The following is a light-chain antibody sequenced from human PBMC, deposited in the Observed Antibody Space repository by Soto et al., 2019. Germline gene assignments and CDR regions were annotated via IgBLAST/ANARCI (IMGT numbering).Light chain of an antibody. V-gene: IGKV1-39*01. J-gene: IGKJ4*01. CDR1: QSISSY. CDR3: QQSYSTPRT. Sequence: DIQMTPSPSSLSASVGDRVTITCRASQSISSYLNWYQQKQGKAPKLLIYAASSLQSGVPSRFSGSGSGTDFPLTISSLQPEDFATYYSQQSYSTPRTFGGGTKVEIK. CDR2: AAS.